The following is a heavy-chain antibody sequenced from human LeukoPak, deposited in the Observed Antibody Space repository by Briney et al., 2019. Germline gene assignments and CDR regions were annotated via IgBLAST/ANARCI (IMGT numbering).Heavy chain of an antibody. CDR2: IYTSGST. V-gene: IGHV4-4*08. Sequence: SETLSLTCTVSGGSISSYYWSWIRQPPGKGLEWIGRIYTSGSTNYNPSLKSRVTISVDTSKNQFSLKLSSVTAADTAVYYCARELRLRWYFDYWGQGTLVTVSS. J-gene: IGHJ4*02. CDR3: ARELRLRWYFDY. D-gene: IGHD4-23*01. CDR1: GGSISSYY.